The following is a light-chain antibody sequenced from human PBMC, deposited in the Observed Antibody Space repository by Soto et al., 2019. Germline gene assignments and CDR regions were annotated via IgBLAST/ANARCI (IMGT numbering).Light chain of an antibody. Sequence: IQMSQSRSSLSASVGVRVTITFQASQDISNYLNWYQQKPGKAPKLLIYDASNLERGVPSRFSGSGSGTDFTLTISSLQPEDIATYYCQQYDNLPLTFGRGTKVDIK. CDR2: DAS. V-gene: IGKV1-33*01. CDR3: QQYDNLPLT. J-gene: IGKJ4*02. CDR1: QDISNY.